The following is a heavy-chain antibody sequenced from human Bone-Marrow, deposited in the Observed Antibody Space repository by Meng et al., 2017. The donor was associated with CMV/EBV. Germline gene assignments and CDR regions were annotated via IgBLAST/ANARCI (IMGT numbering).Heavy chain of an antibody. D-gene: IGHD6-13*01. CDR2: MYSNDDK. CDR1: GFSLSSRGMG. Sequence: QITLKEVCPTLVNPPQTLTLTCAFSGFSLSSRGMGVGWIRQPPGKALEWLALMYSNDDKQYSPSLRSRLTITEDTSKNQVVLTMTNMDPKDTATYYCAHRRNLAAAAPGNYFSPWGQGTLVTVSS. CDR3: AHRRNLAAAAPGNYFSP. J-gene: IGHJ5*02. V-gene: IGHV2-5*01.